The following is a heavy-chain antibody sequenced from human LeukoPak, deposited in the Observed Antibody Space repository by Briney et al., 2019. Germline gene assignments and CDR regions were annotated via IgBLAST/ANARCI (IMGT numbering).Heavy chain of an antibody. D-gene: IGHD3-22*01. J-gene: IGHJ4*02. CDR3: ARDFRRQYYDSRGPLDY. CDR2: IYSSGST. CDR1: GGSISSFY. V-gene: IGHV4-4*07. Sequence: SETLSLTCTVSGGSISSFYWSWIRQPAGKGLEWIGRIYSSGSTNYNPSLKSRVTMSADTSKNQFSLKVRSVTAADTAVYYCARDFRRQYYDSRGPLDYWGQGTLVTVSS.